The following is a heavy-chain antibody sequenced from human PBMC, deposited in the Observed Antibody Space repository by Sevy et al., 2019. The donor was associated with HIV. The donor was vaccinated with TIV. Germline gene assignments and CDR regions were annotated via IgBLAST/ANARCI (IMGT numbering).Heavy chain of an antibody. CDR1: GGTFSSYA. J-gene: IGHJ5*02. D-gene: IGHD3-16*01. V-gene: IGHV1-69*01. Sequence: ASVKVSCKASGGTFSSYAISWVRQAPGQGIEWMGGIIPIFGTANYAQKFQGRVTITADESTSTAYMELSSLRSEDTAVYYCARDPQGGNWFDPWGQGTLVTVSS. CDR2: IIPIFGTA. CDR3: ARDPQGGNWFDP.